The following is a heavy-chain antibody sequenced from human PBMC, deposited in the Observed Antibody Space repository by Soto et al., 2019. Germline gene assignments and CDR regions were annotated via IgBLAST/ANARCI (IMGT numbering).Heavy chain of an antibody. CDR1: GGTFSSYA. CDR2: IIPIFGTA. V-gene: IGHV1-69*13. CDR3: ARSPGGLKQPDWFDP. D-gene: IGHD1-1*01. J-gene: IGHJ5*02. Sequence: SVKVSCKASGGTFSSYAISWVRQAPGQGLEWMGGIIPIFGTANYAQKFQGRVTITADESTSTAYMELSSLRSEDTAVYYCARSPGGLKQPDWFDPWGQGTVVTVSS.